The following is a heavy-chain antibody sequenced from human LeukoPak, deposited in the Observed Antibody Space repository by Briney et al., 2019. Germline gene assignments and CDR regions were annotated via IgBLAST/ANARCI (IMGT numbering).Heavy chain of an antibody. CDR3: ARRRTYYYGSGSYPTKGKFDY. J-gene: IGHJ4*02. D-gene: IGHD3-10*01. CDR1: GGSFSGYY. Sequence: PSETLSLTCAVYGGSFSGYYWSWIRQPPGKGLEWIGEINHSGSTNYNPSLKSRVTISVDTSKNRFSLKLSSVTAADTAVYYCARRRTYYYGSGSYPTKGKFDYWGQGTLVTVSS. CDR2: INHSGST. V-gene: IGHV4-34*01.